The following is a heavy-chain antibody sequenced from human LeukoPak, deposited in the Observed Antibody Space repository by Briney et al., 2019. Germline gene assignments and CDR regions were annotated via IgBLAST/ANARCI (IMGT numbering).Heavy chain of an antibody. CDR3: ARWPWSSMSPNFDS. D-gene: IGHD6-13*01. V-gene: IGHV4-61*09. CDR2: IYTSGSA. Sequence: PSETLSLTCTVSRATKMIDKYYWSWIRQPAGKGLEWIGHIYTSGSATYNPSLKRRVSISLDTSESQFYLKLESVTAADTATYFCARWPWSSMSPNFDSWGQGVLIIVSS. J-gene: IGHJ4*02. CDR1: RATKMIDKYY.